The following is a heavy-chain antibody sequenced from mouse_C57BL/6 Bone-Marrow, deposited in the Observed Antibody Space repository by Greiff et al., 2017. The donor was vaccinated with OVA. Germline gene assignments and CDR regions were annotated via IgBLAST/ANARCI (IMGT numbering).Heavy chain of an antibody. J-gene: IGHJ1*03. Sequence: EVQGVESGGGLVQPGGSLSLSCAASGFTFTDYYMSWVRQPPGKALEWLGFISNKANGYTTEYSASVKGRFTISRDNSQSILDLQMNALRAEDSATYYCASLYYGSSYWYFDVWGTGTTVTVSS. CDR2: ISNKANGYTT. V-gene: IGHV7-3*01. D-gene: IGHD1-1*01. CDR3: ASLYYGSSYWYFDV. CDR1: GFTFTDYY.